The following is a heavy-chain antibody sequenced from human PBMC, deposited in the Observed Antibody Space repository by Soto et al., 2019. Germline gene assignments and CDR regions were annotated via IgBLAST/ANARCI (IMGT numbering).Heavy chain of an antibody. CDR2: IYYSGST. V-gene: IGHV4-61*01. J-gene: IGHJ5*02. CDR1: GGSVSSGSYY. CDR3: ARDVTTSVDP. Sequence: QVQLQESGPGLVKPSETLSLTCTVSGGSVSSGSYYWSWIRQPPGKGLEWIGYIYYSGSTNYNPSLKSRVTISVDTSKNQFSLKLSSVTAADTAVYYCARDVTTSVDPWGQGTLVTVSS. D-gene: IGHD4-17*01.